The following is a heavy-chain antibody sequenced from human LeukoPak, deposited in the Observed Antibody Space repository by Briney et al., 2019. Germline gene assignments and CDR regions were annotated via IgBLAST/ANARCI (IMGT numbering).Heavy chain of an antibody. CDR1: GFSVSSNY. Sequence: PGGSLRPSCAASGFSVSSNYMSWVRQAPGKGLEWVGRIKSKTDGGTTDYAAPVKGRFTISRDDSKNTLYLQMNSLKTEDTALYYCTTRSYYYDSSGYYGNAFDIWGQGTMVTVSS. J-gene: IGHJ3*02. D-gene: IGHD3-22*01. CDR3: TTRSYYYDSSGYYGNAFDI. V-gene: IGHV3-15*01. CDR2: IKSKTDGGTT.